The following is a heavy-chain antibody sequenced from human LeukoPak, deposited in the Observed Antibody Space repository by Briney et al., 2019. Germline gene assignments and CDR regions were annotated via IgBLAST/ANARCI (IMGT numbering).Heavy chain of an antibody. CDR1: GGSISGYY. J-gene: IGHJ1*01. CDR2: IYYSGST. Sequence: PSETLSLTCTVSGGSISGYYWSWIRQPPGKGLEWIGYIYYSGSTNYSPSLKSRVTISVDTSKNQFSLKLSSVTAADTAVYYCARLPQHWGQGSLVTVSS. V-gene: IGHV4-59*01. CDR3: ARLPQH.